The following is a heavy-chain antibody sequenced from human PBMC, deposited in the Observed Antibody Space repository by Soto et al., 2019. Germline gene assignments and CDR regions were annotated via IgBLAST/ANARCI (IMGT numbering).Heavy chain of an antibody. V-gene: IGHV4-4*07. CDR2: FYTTGRA. J-gene: IGHJ1*01. Sequence: SETLSLTCSVSGGSISSSYWNWIRQPAGKVLEWIGRFYTTGRASYNPSLKGRLTLSGDTSKNQFSLRLGSVTAADTAVYYCARDRITYYYDSSGYYRYFQHWGQGILVTVSS. CDR3: ARDRITYYYDSSGYYRYFQH. CDR1: GGSISSSY. D-gene: IGHD3-22*01.